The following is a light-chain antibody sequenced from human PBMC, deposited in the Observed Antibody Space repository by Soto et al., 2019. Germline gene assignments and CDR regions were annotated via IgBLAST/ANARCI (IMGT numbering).Light chain of an antibody. V-gene: IGKV1-6*01. J-gene: IGKJ5*01. Sequence: TPSPSSLSASVGDSITITCRASQDIRSDLGWYQQKPGRAPKLLIYDASSLQGGVPSRFSGSGSGTDFTLTITSLQPEDFATYYCQQSYTTPVTFGQGTRLEIK. CDR1: QDIRSD. CDR3: QQSYTTPVT. CDR2: DAS.